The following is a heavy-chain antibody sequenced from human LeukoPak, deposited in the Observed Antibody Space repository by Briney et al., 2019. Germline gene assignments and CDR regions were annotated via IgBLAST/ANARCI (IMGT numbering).Heavy chain of an antibody. Sequence: PSETLSLTCTVSGGSISSGGYYWSWIRQHPGKGLEWIGYIYYSGSTYYNPSLKSRVTISVDTSKNQFSLKLSSVTAADTAVYYCAREGGPYRPLDYSGQGTLVTVAS. V-gene: IGHV4-31*03. CDR2: IYYSGST. CDR3: AREGGPYRPLDY. J-gene: IGHJ4*02. CDR1: GGSISSGGYY.